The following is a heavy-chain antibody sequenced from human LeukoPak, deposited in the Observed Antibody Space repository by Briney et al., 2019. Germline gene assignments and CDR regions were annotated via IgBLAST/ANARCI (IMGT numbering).Heavy chain of an antibody. CDR2: ISSNGGST. D-gene: IGHD1-20*01. Sequence: GGSLRLSCAASGFTFSSYEMNWVRQAPGKGLEYVSAISSNGGSTYYANSVKGRFTISRDNSKNTLYLQMGSLRAEDMAVYYCARACRRYNWNDALDYWGQGTLVTVSS. CDR1: GFTFSSYE. V-gene: IGHV3-64*01. J-gene: IGHJ4*02. CDR3: ARACRRYNWNDALDY.